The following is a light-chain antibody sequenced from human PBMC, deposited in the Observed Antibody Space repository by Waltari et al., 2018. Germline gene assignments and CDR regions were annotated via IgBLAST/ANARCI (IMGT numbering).Light chain of an antibody. CDR3: HQYDASGGT. V-gene: IGKV3-20*01. CDR1: QSVSSNY. CDR2: KAS. Sequence: EIVLTQSPGTLSLSPGERATLSCRASQSVSSNYLAWYQQKLGQAPRLLIYKASSRATGIPDRFSGSGSGTDFSLIINRLEPEDFAVYYCHQYDASGGTFGQGTKVEIK. J-gene: IGKJ1*01.